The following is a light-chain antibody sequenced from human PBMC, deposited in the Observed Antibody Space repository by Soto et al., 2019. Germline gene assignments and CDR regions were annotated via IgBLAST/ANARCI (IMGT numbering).Light chain of an antibody. J-gene: IGKJ1*01. CDR2: DAS. CDR3: QQYDTYSRT. Sequence: DIQMTPSPSTLSASVGDRVTLTCRASQSINTWLAWYQQKPGKAPKLLIYDASSLQSGVPSRFTGRGSGTEFTLTISSLQPDDFATYYCQQYDTYSRTFGQGTKVDI. V-gene: IGKV1-5*01. CDR1: QSINTW.